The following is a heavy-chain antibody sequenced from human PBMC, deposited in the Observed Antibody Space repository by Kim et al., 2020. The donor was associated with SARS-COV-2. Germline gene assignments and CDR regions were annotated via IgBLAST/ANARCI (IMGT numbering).Heavy chain of an antibody. Sequence: SVKVSCKASGGTFSSYAISWVRQAPGQGLEWMGGIIPIFGTANYAQKFQGRVTITADESTSTAYMELSSLRSEDTAVYYCARGKGIAARRSPGNGMDVWGQGTTVTVSS. CDR1: GGTFSSYA. V-gene: IGHV1-69*13. D-gene: IGHD6-6*01. CDR3: ARGKGIAARRSPGNGMDV. CDR2: IIPIFGTA. J-gene: IGHJ6*02.